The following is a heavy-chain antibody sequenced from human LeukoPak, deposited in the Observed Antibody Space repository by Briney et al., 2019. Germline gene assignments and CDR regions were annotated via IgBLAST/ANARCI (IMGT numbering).Heavy chain of an antibody. CDR3: ARIGFCSGGSCPTKIDP. J-gene: IGHJ5*02. D-gene: IGHD2-15*01. V-gene: IGHV4-34*01. CDR2: MNHSGSA. Sequence: SETLSLTCAVCGGSFSGYYWTWIRQPPGKGLEWIGEMNHSGSANYNPSLKSRVTISVDTSKNQCSLRLSSVTAADTAVYYCARIGFCSGGSCPTKIDPWGQGTLVTVSS. CDR1: GGSFSGYY.